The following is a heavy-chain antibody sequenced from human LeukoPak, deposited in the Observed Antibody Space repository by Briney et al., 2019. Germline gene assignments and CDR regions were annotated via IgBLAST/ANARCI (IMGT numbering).Heavy chain of an antibody. CDR2: IYPGDSDT. CDR3: ARRSEGYNILTGYLV. V-gene: IGHV5-51*01. CDR1: GYRFTNYW. Sequence: GESLQIPCQGSGYRFTNYWIGWVRQMPGKGLEWMGIIYPGDSDTRYSPSSQGQVNISDDKSNSTAYLQWSGLKAADTAMYYCARRSEGYNILTGYLVWDQGTLVTVSS. D-gene: IGHD3-9*01. J-gene: IGHJ4*02.